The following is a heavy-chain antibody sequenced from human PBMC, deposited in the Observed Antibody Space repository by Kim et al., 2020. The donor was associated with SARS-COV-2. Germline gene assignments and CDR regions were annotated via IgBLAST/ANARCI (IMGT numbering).Heavy chain of an antibody. D-gene: IGHD5-18*01. Sequence: ADSVKGRFTIYREKYKNTLYLQMNSMRAEDTAVYYCAKGSRLLYCDWFYPWGQGTLVTVSS. J-gene: IGHJ5*02. CDR3: AKGSRLLYCDWFYP. V-gene: IGHV3-23*01.